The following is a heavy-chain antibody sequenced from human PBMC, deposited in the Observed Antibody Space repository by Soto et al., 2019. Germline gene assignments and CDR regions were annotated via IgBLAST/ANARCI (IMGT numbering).Heavy chain of an antibody. V-gene: IGHV1-58*01. Sequence: GASVKVSCKASGFTLTNSAVQWVRQARGQRLEWIGWLVVGSNDRNYAQKFQERVTISRDMSTSTAYMELSSLRFEDTAVYYCAAVRGYTYGSAFDIWGQGTMVTVSS. CDR3: AAVRGYTYGSAFDI. J-gene: IGHJ3*02. D-gene: IGHD5-18*01. CDR2: LVVGSNDR. CDR1: GFTLTNSA.